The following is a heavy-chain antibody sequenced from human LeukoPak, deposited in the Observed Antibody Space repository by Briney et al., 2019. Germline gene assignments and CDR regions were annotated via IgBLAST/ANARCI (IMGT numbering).Heavy chain of an antibody. CDR3: AKKVVVGATSPYSDFQD. V-gene: IGHV3-23*01. CDR2: ISGSGVTT. CDR1: GFTFSSYA. Sequence: GGSLRLSCVASGFTFSSYAMSWVRQAPGKGLEWVSAISGSGVTTHYAGSVKGRFSISRDNSENTLYLQMNSLRAEDTALYYCAKKVVVGATSPYSDFQDWGQGTLVTVSS. J-gene: IGHJ1*01. D-gene: IGHD1-26*01.